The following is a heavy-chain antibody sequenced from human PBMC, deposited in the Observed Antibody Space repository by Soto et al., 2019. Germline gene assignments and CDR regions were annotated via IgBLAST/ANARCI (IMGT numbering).Heavy chain of an antibody. Sequence: GSLRLSCAASGFTFSSYWMHCVRQAPGKGLVWVSRINSDGSSTSYADSVKGRFTISRDNAKNTLYLQMNSLRAEDTAVYYCARDFWSGSTPPHWGQGTLVTAPQ. V-gene: IGHV3-74*01. CDR3: ARDFWSGSTPPH. CDR1: GFTFSSYW. CDR2: INSDGSST. D-gene: IGHD3-3*01. J-gene: IGHJ4*02.